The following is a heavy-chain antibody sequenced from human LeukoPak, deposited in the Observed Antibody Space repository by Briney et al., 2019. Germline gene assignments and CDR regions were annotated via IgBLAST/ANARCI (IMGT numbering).Heavy chain of an antibody. D-gene: IGHD6-13*01. CDR2: INPNSGGT. Sequence: ASVKVSCKVSGYTLTELSMHWVRQAPGQGLEWMGWINPNSGGTNYAQKFQGRVTMTRDTSISTAYMELSRLRSDDTAVYYCAADSIAAAGGGDYWGQGTLVTVSS. CDR1: GYTLTELS. V-gene: IGHV1-2*02. CDR3: AADSIAAAGGGDY. J-gene: IGHJ4*02.